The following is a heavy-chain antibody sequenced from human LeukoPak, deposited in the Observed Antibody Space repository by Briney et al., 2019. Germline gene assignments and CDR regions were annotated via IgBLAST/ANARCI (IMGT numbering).Heavy chain of an antibody. CDR2: ISSSGST. CDR1: GDSVSSESYY. J-gene: IGHJ3*02. CDR3: ARGPYSYDSSGAFDI. V-gene: IGHV4-61*02. D-gene: IGHD3-22*01. Sequence: SQTLSLTCTVSGDSVSSESYYWSWIRQPAGKGLEWIGRISSSGSTNYNPSLKSRVTISVDTSKNQFSLKLSSVTAADTAVYFCARGPYSYDSSGAFDIWGQGTMVTVSS.